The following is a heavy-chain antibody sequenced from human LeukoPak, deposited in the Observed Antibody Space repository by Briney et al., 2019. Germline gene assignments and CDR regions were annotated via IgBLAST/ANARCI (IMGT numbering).Heavy chain of an antibody. CDR2: ISYDEITK. Sequence: PGGSLRLSCAASGFSFSSYGMHWVRQAPGKGLEWVAVISYDEITKYYADSVKGRFAMSRDNSENTLYLQMNSLRPEDTAVYYCAKSGTRYCSGGNCYSDYWGQGTLVTVSS. D-gene: IGHD2-15*01. CDR1: GFSFSSYG. J-gene: IGHJ4*02. V-gene: IGHV3-30*18. CDR3: AKSGTRYCSGGNCYSDY.